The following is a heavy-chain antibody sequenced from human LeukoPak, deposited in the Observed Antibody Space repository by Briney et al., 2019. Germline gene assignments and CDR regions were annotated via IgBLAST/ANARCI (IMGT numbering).Heavy chain of an antibody. J-gene: IGHJ5*02. Sequence: GGSLRLSCAASGFTFSSYSMNWVRQAPGKGLEWVSSISSSSSYIYYADSVKGRFTISRDNAKNSLYLQMNSLRAEDTAVYYCAKDHCSSTTCYRPYKDWFDPWGQGTLVTVSS. V-gene: IGHV3-21*01. CDR2: ISSSSSYI. D-gene: IGHD2-2*01. CDR3: AKDHCSSTTCYRPYKDWFDP. CDR1: GFTFSSYS.